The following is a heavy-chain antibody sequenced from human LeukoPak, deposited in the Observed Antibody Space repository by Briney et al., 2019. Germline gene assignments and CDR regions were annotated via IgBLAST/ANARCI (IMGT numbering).Heavy chain of an antibody. J-gene: IGHJ4*02. CDR3: AREYCSGGRCQYYFDY. V-gene: IGHV3-64*01. CDR1: GFTFSSYA. CDR2: ISSDGGSP. Sequence: GGSLRLSCAASGFTFSSYAMHRVRQAPGKGLEYVSGISSDGGSPFHVNSVKGRFTISRDNSKDTLYLQMGSLRAEDMAVYYCAREYCSGGRCQYYFDYWGQGTLVTVSS. D-gene: IGHD2-15*01.